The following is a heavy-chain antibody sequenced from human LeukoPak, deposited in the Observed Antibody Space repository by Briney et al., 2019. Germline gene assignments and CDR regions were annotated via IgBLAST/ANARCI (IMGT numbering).Heavy chain of an antibody. V-gene: IGHV3-7*01. CDR2: INQDGSEK. Sequence: GGSLRLSCAASGFTFSIHWMSWVRQAPGKGLEWVANINQDGSEKYYVDSVKGRFTVSRDNAKNSLDLQMNTLRAEDTAVYYCARRKLTYYYGMDVWGQGTTVTVSS. CDR3: ARRKLTYYYGMDV. CDR1: GFTFSIHW. D-gene: IGHD1-7*01. J-gene: IGHJ6*02.